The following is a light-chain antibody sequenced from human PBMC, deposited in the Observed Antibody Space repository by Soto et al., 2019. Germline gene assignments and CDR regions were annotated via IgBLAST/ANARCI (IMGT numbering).Light chain of an antibody. CDR2: DAS. V-gene: IGKV3-11*01. J-gene: IGKJ5*01. Sequence: SPDTLSLSPGERATLSCRASQSVTTYLAWYQQKPGQAPRLLIYDASNRATGIPARFSGSGSGTDFTLTISSLEPEDFAVYYCQQRSNWPPLISFGQGTRLEIK. CDR1: QSVTTY. CDR3: QQRSNWPPLIS.